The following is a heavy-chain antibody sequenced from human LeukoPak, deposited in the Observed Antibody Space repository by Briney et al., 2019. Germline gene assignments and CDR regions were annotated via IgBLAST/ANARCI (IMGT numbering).Heavy chain of an antibody. CDR2: IKEDGSEE. Sequence: GGSLRLSCAASGFTFSRYWMTWVRQAPGKGLEWVANIKEDGSEEYYADSVKGRFTISRDNAKNSLYLQMNSLRAEDTAVYYCATDYGGTPFDYWGQGTLVTVSS. D-gene: IGHD4-23*01. CDR1: GFTFSRYW. CDR3: ATDYGGTPFDY. J-gene: IGHJ4*02. V-gene: IGHV3-7*03.